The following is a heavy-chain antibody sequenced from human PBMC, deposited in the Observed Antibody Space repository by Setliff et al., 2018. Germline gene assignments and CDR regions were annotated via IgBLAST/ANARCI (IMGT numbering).Heavy chain of an antibody. Sequence: ASVKVSCKSSGYTSTSYPINWMRQAPGQGLEWMGWINTKTGKPTYAQAFTGRIVFSLDTSVSTAYLQISSLKADDTAVYYCARDTGVRGHEISGYYGGGFAYWGQGTPVTVSS. D-gene: IGHD3-22*01. J-gene: IGHJ4*02. CDR2: INTKTGKP. CDR1: GYTSTSYP. V-gene: IGHV7-4-1*02. CDR3: ARDTGVRGHEISGYYGGGFAY.